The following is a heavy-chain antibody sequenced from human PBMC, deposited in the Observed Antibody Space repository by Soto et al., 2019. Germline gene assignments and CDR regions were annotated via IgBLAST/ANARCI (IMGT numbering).Heavy chain of an antibody. CDR2: ISYDGSNK. CDR1: GFTFSSDG. CDR3: AKIPITIRLGMDV. Sequence: GGSLRLSCAASGFTFSSDGMHWVRQAPGKGLEWVAIISYDGSNKYYADSVKGRFTISRDNSKNTLYLQMNSLRVEDTAVYYCAKIPITIRLGMDVWGQGTTVTVSS. J-gene: IGHJ6*02. V-gene: IGHV3-30*18. D-gene: IGHD3-3*01.